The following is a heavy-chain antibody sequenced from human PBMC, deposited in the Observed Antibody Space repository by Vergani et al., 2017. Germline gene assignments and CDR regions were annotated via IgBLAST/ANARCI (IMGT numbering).Heavy chain of an antibody. Sequence: EVELVESGGGLVPPGGSLRLSCAASGFTFNEYWMHWARQVPGKGLVWVSGMNGDGDTISYADSVKGRFTISRDNAKNTLFLQMNRLRAEDTAVYYCAKTPSRYCSGGSCYSIGRWGQGTLVTVSS. V-gene: IGHV3-74*01. CDR1: GFTFNEYW. CDR3: AKTPSRYCSGGSCYSIGR. CDR2: MNGDGDTI. J-gene: IGHJ4*02. D-gene: IGHD2-15*01.